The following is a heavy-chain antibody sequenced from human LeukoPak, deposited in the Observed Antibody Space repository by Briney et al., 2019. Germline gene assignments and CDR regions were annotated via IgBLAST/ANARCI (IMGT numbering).Heavy chain of an antibody. Sequence: PSETLSLTCTVSGGSISSYYWSWIRQPAGKGLEWTGRIYTSGSTNYNPSLKSRVTMSVDTSKNQFSLKLSSVTAADTAVYYCARAVSSGYYYRNWFDPWGQGTLVTVSS. CDR1: GGSISSYY. CDR2: IYTSGST. D-gene: IGHD3-22*01. J-gene: IGHJ5*02. CDR3: ARAVSSGYYYRNWFDP. V-gene: IGHV4-4*07.